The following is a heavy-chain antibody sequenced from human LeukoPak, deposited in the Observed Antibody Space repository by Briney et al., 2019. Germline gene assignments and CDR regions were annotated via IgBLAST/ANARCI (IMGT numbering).Heavy chain of an antibody. CDR1: GFTFSSYG. CDR3: AKDLKGSGWYANWFDP. J-gene: IGHJ5*02. CDR2: ISGSGGST. V-gene: IGHV3-23*01. Sequence: GGTLRLSCAASGFTFSSYGMSWVRQAPGKGLEWVSAISGSGGSTYYADSVKGRFTISRDNSKNTLYLQMNSLRAEDTAVYYCAKDLKGSGWYANWFDPWGQGTLVTVSS. D-gene: IGHD6-19*01.